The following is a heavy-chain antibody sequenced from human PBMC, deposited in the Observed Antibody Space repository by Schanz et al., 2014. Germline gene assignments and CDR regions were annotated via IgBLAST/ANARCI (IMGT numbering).Heavy chain of an antibody. CDR3: ARWFLIRGVILDS. J-gene: IGHJ4*02. CDR1: GITFSSHS. Sequence: EVHLVESGGGLVQPGGSLRLSCAASGITFSSHSMNWVRQAPGKGLEWVSSINTGGDSTYYADSVKGRFTISRDNSRDTVYLQMNSLRADDTAMYYCARWFLIRGVILDSWGQGTLVTVSS. V-gene: IGHV3-48*01. CDR2: INTGGDST. D-gene: IGHD3-10*01.